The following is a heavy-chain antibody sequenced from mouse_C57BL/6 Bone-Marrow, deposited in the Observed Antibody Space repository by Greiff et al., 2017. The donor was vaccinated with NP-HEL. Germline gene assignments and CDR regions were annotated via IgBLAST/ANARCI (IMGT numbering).Heavy chain of an antibody. J-gene: IGHJ1*03. CDR1: GYTFTGYW. Sequence: VQLVESGAELLKPGASVKLSCKATGYTFTGYWIEWVKQRPGHGLEWIGEILPGSGSTNDNEKFNGKATFTADTSSNTDYMQLSSLTTEDSAIYDCARDGSGWYLGVWGTGTTVTVSS. CDR3: ARDGSGWYLGV. CDR2: ILPGSGST. D-gene: IGHD2-3*01. V-gene: IGHV1-9*01.